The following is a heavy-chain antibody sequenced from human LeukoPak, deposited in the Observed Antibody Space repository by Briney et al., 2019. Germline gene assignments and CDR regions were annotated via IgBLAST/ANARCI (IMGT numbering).Heavy chain of an antibody. J-gene: IGHJ4*02. D-gene: IGHD6-19*01. CDR2: INPNSGGT. CDR1: GYSFTDYF. Sequence: GASVKVSCKASGYSFTDYFIHWVRQAPGQGLEWMGWINPNSGGTNYAQKFQGRVTMTRDTSISTAYMELSRLRSDDTAVYYCARAGRDSSGWYFDYWGQGTLVTVSS. V-gene: IGHV1-2*02. CDR3: ARAGRDSSGWYFDY.